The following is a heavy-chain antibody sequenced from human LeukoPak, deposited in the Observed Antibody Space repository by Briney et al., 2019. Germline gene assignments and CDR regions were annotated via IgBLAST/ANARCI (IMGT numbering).Heavy chain of an antibody. CDR2: IYHSGST. J-gene: IGHJ4*01. V-gene: IGHV4-38-2*01. CDR1: GYSISSGYY. Sequence: SETLSLTCAVSGYSISSGYYWGWIRQPPGKGLEWIGSIYHSGSTYYNPSLKSRVTISVDTSKNQFSLKLSSVTAADTAVYYCARVGYSSSWYPDYWGHGTLVTVSS. D-gene: IGHD6-13*01. CDR3: ARVGYSSSWYPDY.